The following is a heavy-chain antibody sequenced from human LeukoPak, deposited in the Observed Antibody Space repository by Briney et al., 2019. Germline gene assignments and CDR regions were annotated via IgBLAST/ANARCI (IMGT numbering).Heavy chain of an antibody. CDR2: IRYDGSNK. Sequence: SGGSLRLSCAASGFTFSSYGMHWVRQAPGRGLEGVAFIRYDGSNKYYAVSVKRRHTIYRDNSKNTLYLQMQSVRPEDTAVYYCAKTLIVGGKSYYYYMDVWGKGTTVTVSS. V-gene: IGHV3-30*02. D-gene: IGHD1-26*01. J-gene: IGHJ6*03. CDR3: AKTLIVGGKSYYYYMDV. CDR1: GFTFSSYG.